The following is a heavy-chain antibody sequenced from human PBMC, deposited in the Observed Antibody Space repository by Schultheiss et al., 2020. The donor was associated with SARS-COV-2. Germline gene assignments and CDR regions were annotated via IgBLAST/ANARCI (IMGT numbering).Heavy chain of an antibody. Sequence: GGSLRLSCAASGFTFSSYAMHWVRQAPGKGLEYVSAISSNGGSTYYANSVKGRFTISRDNSKNTLYLQMNSLRAEDTAVYYCAKGQWEPFYFDYWGQGTLVTVSS. CDR1: GFTFSSYA. CDR2: ISSNGGST. CDR3: AKGQWEPFYFDY. D-gene: IGHD1-26*01. V-gene: IGHV3-64*01. J-gene: IGHJ4*02.